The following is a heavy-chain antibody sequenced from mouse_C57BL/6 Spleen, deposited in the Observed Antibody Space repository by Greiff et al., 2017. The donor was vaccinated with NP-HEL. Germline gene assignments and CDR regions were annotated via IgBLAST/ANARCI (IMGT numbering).Heavy chain of an antibody. CDR2: IDPSDSYT. V-gene: IGHV1-50*01. CDR1: GYTFTSYW. Sequence: VKLQQPGAELVKPGASVKLSCKASGYTFTSYWMQWVKQRPGQGLEWIGEIDPSDSYTNYNQKFKGKATLTVDTSSSTAYMQLSSLTSEDSAVYYCARSYYSNLAWFAYWGQGTLVTVSA. J-gene: IGHJ3*01. D-gene: IGHD2-5*01. CDR3: ARSYYSNLAWFAY.